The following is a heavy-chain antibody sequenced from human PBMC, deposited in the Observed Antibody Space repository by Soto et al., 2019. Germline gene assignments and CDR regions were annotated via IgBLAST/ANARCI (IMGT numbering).Heavy chain of an antibody. CDR3: SRGSTYYGFLT. J-gene: IGHJ5*02. CDR2: IYYIGTT. Sequence: QVQLQESGPGLVTPSQTLSLTCTVSGDSMGSGDYYWTWIRQPPGKGLEWIGYIYYIGTTFYNPSLESRVNIPIDTSKTHFSLRLNSVTAADTAVYDCSRGSTYYGFLTWGQGTLVTVSS. V-gene: IGHV4-30-4*01. CDR1: GDSMGSGDYY. D-gene: IGHD3-10*01.